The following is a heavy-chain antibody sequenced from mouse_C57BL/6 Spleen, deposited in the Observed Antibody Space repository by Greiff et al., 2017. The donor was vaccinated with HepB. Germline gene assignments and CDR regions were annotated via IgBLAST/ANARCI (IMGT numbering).Heavy chain of an antibody. CDR1: GFTFSSYA. CDR2: ISDGGSYT. Sequence: EVKLVESGGGFVKPGGSLKLSCAASGFTFSSYAMSWVRQTPEKRLEWVATISDGGSYTYYPDNVKGRFTISRDNAKNNLYLQMSHLKSEDTAMYYCARDQYYYGSSSAWFAYWGQGTLVTVSA. D-gene: IGHD1-1*01. J-gene: IGHJ3*01. CDR3: ARDQYYYGSSSAWFAY. V-gene: IGHV5-4*01.